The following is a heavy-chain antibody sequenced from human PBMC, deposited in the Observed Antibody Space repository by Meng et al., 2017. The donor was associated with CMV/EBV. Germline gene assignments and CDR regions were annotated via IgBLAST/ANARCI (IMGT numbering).Heavy chain of an antibody. D-gene: IGHD4-17*01. Sequence: GESLKISCAASGFTFSSYAMHWVRQAPGKGLEWVAVISYDGSNKYYADSVKGRFTISRDNSKNTLYLQMNSLGAEDTAVYYCARVRTVTTPYYYYYYGMDVWGQGTTVTVSS. V-gene: IGHV3-30-3*01. J-gene: IGHJ6*02. CDR3: ARVRTVTTPYYYYYYGMDV. CDR1: GFTFSSYA. CDR2: ISYDGSNK.